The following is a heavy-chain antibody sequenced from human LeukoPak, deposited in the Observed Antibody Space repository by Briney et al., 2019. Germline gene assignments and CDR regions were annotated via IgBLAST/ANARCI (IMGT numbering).Heavy chain of an antibody. V-gene: IGHV3-66*01. CDR1: GFTVSRNY. CDR3: ARDLFTMRE. D-gene: IGHD3-22*01. J-gene: IGHJ3*01. CDR2: IYSDGST. Sequence: GESLRLSCAASGFTVSRNYMSWVRQAPGKGLEWVSVIYSDGSTYYADSVKGRFTISRDNAKNSLYLQMNSLRAEDTAVYYCARDLFTMREGGQGTMVTVSS.